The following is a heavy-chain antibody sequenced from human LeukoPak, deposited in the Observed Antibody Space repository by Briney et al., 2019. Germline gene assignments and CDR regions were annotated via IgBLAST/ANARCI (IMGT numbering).Heavy chain of an antibody. CDR1: GGSTSSYY. CDR3: ARVRGQIGDYYYYGMDV. V-gene: IGHV4-59*01. Sequence: SETLSLTCTVSGGSTSSYYWSWIRQPPGKGLEWIGYIYYSGSTNYNPSLKSRVTISVDTSKNQFSLKLSSVTAADTAVYYCARVRGQIGDYYYYGMDVWGQGTTVTVSS. D-gene: IGHD3-10*01. J-gene: IGHJ6*02. CDR2: IYYSGST.